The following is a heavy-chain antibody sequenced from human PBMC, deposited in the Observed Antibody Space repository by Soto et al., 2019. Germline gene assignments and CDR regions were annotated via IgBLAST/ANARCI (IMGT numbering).Heavy chain of an antibody. Sequence: QVHLVESGGGVVQPGRSLRLSCAASAFTFSSYAMHWVRQAPGKGLEWVAVISYDGTNKYYADSVKGRFTISRDNSKNTLDLQMKSLRAEDTAVYYCARAGVTDSGSYYNAFDIWGQGTMVTVSS. CDR3: ARAGVTDSGSYYNAFDI. CDR2: ISYDGTNK. D-gene: IGHD1-26*01. CDR1: AFTFSSYA. V-gene: IGHV3-30-3*01. J-gene: IGHJ3*02.